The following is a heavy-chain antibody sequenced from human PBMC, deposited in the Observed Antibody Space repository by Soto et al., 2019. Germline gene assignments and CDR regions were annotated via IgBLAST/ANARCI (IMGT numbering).Heavy chain of an antibody. V-gene: IGHV3-11*01. Sequence: PGGSLRLSCAASRLTFSDYYMGWSRQAPGKGLEWISYISGSGGTTYYADSVKGRFTISRDNAKNSLYLHMNSLRVEDTAIYYCARDPEPQYYFDSWGQGTLVTVSS. CDR2: ISGSGGTT. CDR1: RLTFSDYY. CDR3: ARDPEPQYYFDS. J-gene: IGHJ4*02.